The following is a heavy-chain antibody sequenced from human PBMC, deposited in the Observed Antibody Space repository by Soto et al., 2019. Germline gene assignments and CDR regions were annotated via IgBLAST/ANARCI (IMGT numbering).Heavy chain of an antibody. CDR2: IYYSGST. J-gene: IGHJ6*02. CDR3: ARGLAAAGTRYYYYGMDV. CDR1: GGFISSGGNY. D-gene: IGHD6-13*01. V-gene: IGHV4-39*07. Sequence: SETLPLTSTVPGGFISSGGNYWGWLRHTSGKGLECIGSIYYSGSTYYNPSLKSRVTISVDKSKNQFSLKLSSVTAADTAVYYCARGLAAAGTRYYYYGMDVWGQGTTVT.